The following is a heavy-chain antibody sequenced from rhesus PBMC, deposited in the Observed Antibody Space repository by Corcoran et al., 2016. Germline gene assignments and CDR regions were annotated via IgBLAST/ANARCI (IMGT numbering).Heavy chain of an antibody. V-gene: IGHV4S7*01. CDR2: IDVGRRST. D-gene: IGHD2-21*01. CDR1: GVSISGYYL. J-gene: IGHJ4*01. CDR3: ARGVVEYCTGSGCYAEVFDY. Sequence: QVQLQESGPGVVKPSETLSLTCAVSGVSISGYYLWSWIRPPPGKWLEWIGYIDVGRRSTSYNPSLKNRVTISKDTSKSQFSLKLSSVTAADTAVYYCARGVVEYCTGSGCYAEVFDYWGQGVLVTVSS.